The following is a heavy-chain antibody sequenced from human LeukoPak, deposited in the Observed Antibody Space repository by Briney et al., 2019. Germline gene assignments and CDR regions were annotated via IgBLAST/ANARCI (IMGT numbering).Heavy chain of an antibody. D-gene: IGHD4-17*01. Sequence: PGRSLRLSCAASGFNFRTYGMRWVRQAPGKGLGWLVIIWHDGSNNYYGESVKGRFTISRDKSKHTLYMWMNRLRAAGTGVYYCVKDRYGDLENWGQGTLVTVSS. CDR2: IWHDGSNN. J-gene: IGHJ4*01. CDR3: VKDRYGDLEN. CDR1: GFNFRTYG. V-gene: IGHV3-33*03.